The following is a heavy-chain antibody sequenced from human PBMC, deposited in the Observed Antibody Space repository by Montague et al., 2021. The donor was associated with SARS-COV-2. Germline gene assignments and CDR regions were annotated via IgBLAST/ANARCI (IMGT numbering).Heavy chain of an antibody. V-gene: IGHV4-39*01. J-gene: IGHJ4*02. CDR2: ISYSGTT. D-gene: IGHD4-17*01. CDR1: GGSISSTTYR. Sequence: SETLSLTCTVSGGSISSTTYRWGWIRQPAGKGLEWIGFISYSGTTFYNPSLKSRISMSVDTPKGQFSLNLTSVTAADTAVYYCARHYGSSLDSWGQGILVAVSS. CDR3: ARHYGSSLDS.